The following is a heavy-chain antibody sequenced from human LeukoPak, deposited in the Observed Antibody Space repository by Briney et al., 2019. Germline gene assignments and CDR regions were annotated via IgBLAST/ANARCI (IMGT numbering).Heavy chain of an antibody. CDR2: IYSGGTT. Sequence: GGSLRLSCAASGFSVSSNYMSWVRQAPGKGLEWVSVIYSGGTTYYTDSVKGRFTVSRDNSKNTLYLQMNSLRAEDTAVYYCARERATIVGATYWYFDLWGRGTLVTVSS. CDR1: GFSVSSNY. CDR3: ARERATIVGATYWYFDL. D-gene: IGHD1-26*01. J-gene: IGHJ2*01. V-gene: IGHV3-66*01.